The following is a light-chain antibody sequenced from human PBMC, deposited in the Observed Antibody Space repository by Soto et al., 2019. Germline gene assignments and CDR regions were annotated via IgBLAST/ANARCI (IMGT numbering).Light chain of an antibody. CDR2: LNSDGSH. CDR3: QTWVTGMEV. CDR1: SGHSSYA. J-gene: IGLJ2*01. Sequence: VLTQSPSASASLGASVKLTCTLSSGHSSYAIAWHQQQPEKGPRYLMKLNSDGSHSKGDGIPDRFSGSSSGAERYLTISSLQSEDEADYYCQTWVTGMEVFGGGTKLTVL. V-gene: IGLV4-69*01.